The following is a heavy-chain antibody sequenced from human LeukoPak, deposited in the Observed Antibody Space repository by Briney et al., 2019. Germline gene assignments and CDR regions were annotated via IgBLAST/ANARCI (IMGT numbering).Heavy chain of an antibody. J-gene: IGHJ4*02. D-gene: IGHD2-15*01. CDR3: AKDPGVVVVAATGLDY. Sequence: GGSLRLSCAASGFTFSGYGMHWVRQAPGKGLEWVAVISYDGSNKYYADSVKGRFTISRDNSKNTLYLQMNSLGAEDTAVYYCAKDPGVVVVAATGLDYWGQGTLVTVSS. V-gene: IGHV3-30*18. CDR1: GFTFSGYG. CDR2: ISYDGSNK.